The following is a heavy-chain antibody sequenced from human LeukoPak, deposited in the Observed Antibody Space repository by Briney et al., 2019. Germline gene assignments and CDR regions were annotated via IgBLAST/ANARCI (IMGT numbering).Heavy chain of an antibody. J-gene: IGHJ4*02. D-gene: IGHD5-24*01. Sequence: SETLSLMCTVSGGSISGHYWNWIRQTAGRGVERIGRIYSSGNTNYNHSFESRVIRSMDESKSESSLKVTSVTAADTAVYYCARGDGYNWGNFDYWGQGNLVTVSS. V-gene: IGHV4-4*07. CDR2: IYSSGNT. CDR1: GGSISGHY. CDR3: ARGDGYNWGNFDY.